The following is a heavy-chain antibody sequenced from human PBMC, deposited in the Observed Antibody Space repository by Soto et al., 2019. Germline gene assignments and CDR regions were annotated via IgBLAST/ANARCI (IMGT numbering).Heavy chain of an antibody. J-gene: IGHJ6*03. CDR2: IYYSGST. D-gene: IGHD2-15*01. CDR3: ARAMAHSDYCYSHYMDV. CDR1: GGSISSISYY. V-gene: IGHV4-61*01. Sequence: PSETLSLTCTVSGGSISSISYYWIWIRQPPGKGLEWIGYIYYSGSTNYNPSLKSRVTISVDTSKNQFSLKLSSVTAADTAVYYCARAMAHSDYCYSHYMDVWGKGTTVTVSS.